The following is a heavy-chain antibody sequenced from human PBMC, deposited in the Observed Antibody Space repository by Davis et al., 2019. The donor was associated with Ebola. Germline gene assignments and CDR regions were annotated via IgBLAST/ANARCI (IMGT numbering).Heavy chain of an antibody. D-gene: IGHD3-9*01. CDR1: GYTFTGYY. V-gene: IGHV1-2*02. CDR3: ARELLVTGYKCADY. Sequence: ASVKVSCKASGYTFTGYYMHWVRQAPGQGLEWMGWINPNSGGTNYAQKFQGRVTMTRDTSISTAYMELSSLRSEDTAMYYCARELLVTGYKCADYWGQGTLVTVSS. J-gene: IGHJ4*02. CDR2: INPNSGGT.